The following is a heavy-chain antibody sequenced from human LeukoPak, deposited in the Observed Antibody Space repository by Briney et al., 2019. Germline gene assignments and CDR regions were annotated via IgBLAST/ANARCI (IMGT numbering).Heavy chain of an antibody. CDR2: INTDGRVT. J-gene: IGHJ4*02. D-gene: IGHD3-10*02. V-gene: IGHV3-74*01. CDR1: GFTFTTYW. Sequence: GGSLRLSCAASGFTFTTYWMHWVRQVPGKGLVWVARINTDGRVTTYADSVKGRFTVSRDSAENTLYLQMSNLRPEDTAVYYCIRETHVGLHLEYWGQGTLAHVTS. CDR3: IRETHVGLHLEY.